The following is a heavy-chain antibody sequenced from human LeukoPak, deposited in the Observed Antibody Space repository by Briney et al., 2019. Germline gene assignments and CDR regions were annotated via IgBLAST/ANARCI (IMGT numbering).Heavy chain of an antibody. J-gene: IGHJ1*01. V-gene: IGHV3-30*18. Sequence: PGGSLRLSCAASGFTFSNYGMQWVRQAPGKGLGWLAVVSYDGRTTFYADSVKGRFTISRDNSKNTLDLEMDSLRTEDTAVYYCAKEPTSYSSGWYFHDWGQGTLVIVSS. CDR1: GFTFSNYG. D-gene: IGHD6-25*01. CDR3: AKEPTSYSSGWYFHD. CDR2: VSYDGRTT.